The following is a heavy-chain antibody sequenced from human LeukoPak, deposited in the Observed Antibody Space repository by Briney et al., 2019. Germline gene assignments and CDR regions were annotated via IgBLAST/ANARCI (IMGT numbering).Heavy chain of an antibody. CDR3: ARAYSSSWYFNWFDP. CDR2: INHSGST. Sequence: SETLSLTCAVYGGSFSGYYWSWIRQPPGKGLEWIGEINHSGSTYYNASLESRVTISVDTSKNQFSLKLSSVTAADTAVYYCARAYSSSWYFNWFDPWGQGTLVTVSS. J-gene: IGHJ5*02. CDR1: GGSFSGYY. V-gene: IGHV4-34*01. D-gene: IGHD6-13*01.